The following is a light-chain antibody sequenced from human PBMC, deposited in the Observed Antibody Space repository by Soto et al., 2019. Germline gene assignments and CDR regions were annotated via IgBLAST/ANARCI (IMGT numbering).Light chain of an antibody. CDR3: QQYNNWLWT. CDR1: QSVSSN. V-gene: IGKV3-15*01. Sequence: EIVMTQSPATLSVSPGERATLSCRASQSVSSNFACYQQKPGQAPRLLIYCASTRATGIPARFSGSGSWTKFTLTISILQSEVFAVYYCQQYNNWLWTFGQGTKVEIK. CDR2: CAS. J-gene: IGKJ1*01.